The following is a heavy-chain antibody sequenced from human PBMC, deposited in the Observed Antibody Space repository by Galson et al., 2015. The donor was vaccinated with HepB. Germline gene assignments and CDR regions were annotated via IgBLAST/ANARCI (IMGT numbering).Heavy chain of an antibody. Sequence: QSGAEVKKPGESLKISCKGSGYSFTSYWISWVRQMPGKGLEWMGIVYPDDSDTRYSPSFRGQVTISVDKSISTAYLQWSSLKASDTALYYCARHQGLAAATSDYWGQGTLVTVSS. CDR2: VYPDDSDT. J-gene: IGHJ4*02. D-gene: IGHD6-25*01. V-gene: IGHV5-51*01. CDR3: ARHQGLAAATSDY. CDR1: GYSFTSYW.